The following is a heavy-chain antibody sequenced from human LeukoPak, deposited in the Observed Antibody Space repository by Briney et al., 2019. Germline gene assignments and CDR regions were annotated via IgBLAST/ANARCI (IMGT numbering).Heavy chain of an antibody. V-gene: IGHV4-34*01. CDR3: ARRMITFGGVITDAFDI. CDR2: INHSGST. CDR1: GGSFSGYY. Sequence: SETLSLTCAVYGGSFSGYYWSWIRQPPGKGLGWIGEINHSGSTNYNPSLKSRVTISVDTSKNQFSLKLSSVTAADTAVYYCARRMITFGGVITDAFDIWGQGTMVTVSS. D-gene: IGHD3-16*01. J-gene: IGHJ3*02.